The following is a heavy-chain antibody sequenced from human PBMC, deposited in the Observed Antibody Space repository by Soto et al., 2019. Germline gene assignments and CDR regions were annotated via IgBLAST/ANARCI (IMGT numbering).Heavy chain of an antibody. J-gene: IGHJ5*02. CDR1: GGTFSSYA. CDR3: ARPTRYYYDSSGQSAWFDP. D-gene: IGHD3-22*01. Sequence: QVQLVQSGAEVKKPGSSVKVSCKASGGTFSSYAISWVRQAPGQGLEWMGGIIPIFGTANYAQKFQGRVTITADESTSTAYMEMSSLRSDDTAVYYCARPTRYYYDSSGQSAWFDPWGQGTLVTVSS. V-gene: IGHV1-69*12. CDR2: IIPIFGTA.